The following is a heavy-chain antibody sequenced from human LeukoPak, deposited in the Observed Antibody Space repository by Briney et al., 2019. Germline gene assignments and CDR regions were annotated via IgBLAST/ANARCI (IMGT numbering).Heavy chain of an antibody. CDR3: ARDRSEYYFDY. J-gene: IGHJ4*02. V-gene: IGHV1-46*01. Sequence: ASVKVSCKASGYTFTSYYMHWVRRAPGQGPEWMGIINPSGGSTSYAQKFQGRVTMTRDTSTSTVYMELSSLRSEDTAVYYCARDRSEYYFDYWGQGTLVTVSS. CDR2: INPSGGST. CDR1: GYTFTSYY.